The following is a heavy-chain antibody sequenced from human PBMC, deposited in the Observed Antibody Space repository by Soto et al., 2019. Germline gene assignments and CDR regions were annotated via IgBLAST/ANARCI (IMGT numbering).Heavy chain of an antibody. D-gene: IGHD5-18*01. V-gene: IGHV3-30*18. CDR3: AKERRYSFDALDL. CDR2: ISYDGSEK. CDR1: GFTFNFYG. Sequence: PGGSLRLSCDASGFTFNFYGMHWVRQAPGKGLEWVAVISYDGSEKYYADSVRGRFTISRDNTKNTVWLQMNSLRGEDTAVYYCAKERRYSFDALDLWGQGTLVTVSS. J-gene: IGHJ3*01.